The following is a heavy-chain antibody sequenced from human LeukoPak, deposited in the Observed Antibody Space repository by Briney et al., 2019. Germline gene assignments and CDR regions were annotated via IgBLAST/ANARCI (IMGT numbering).Heavy chain of an antibody. CDR1: GFTFSSYW. CDR2: IKQDGSEK. Sequence: GGSLRLSCAASGFTFSSYWMSWVRQAPGKGLEWVANIKQDGSEKYYVDSVKGRFTISRDNAKNSLYLQMNSLRPEDTAVYYCARHPGDFTGIVNYYYMDVWGKGTTVTVSS. J-gene: IGHJ6*03. V-gene: IGHV3-7*01. CDR3: ARHPGDFTGIVNYYYMDV. D-gene: IGHD1-26*01.